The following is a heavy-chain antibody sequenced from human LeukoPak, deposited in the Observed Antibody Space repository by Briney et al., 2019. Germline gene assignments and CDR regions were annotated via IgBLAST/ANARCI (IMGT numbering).Heavy chain of an antibody. V-gene: IGHV4-4*07. CDR2: IYSSGTT. CDR1: GGSISSYY. J-gene: IGHJ6*02. Sequence: SETLSLTCTVSGGSISSYYWSWIRQPPGKGLEWIGRIYSSGTTTYNPSFKSRVTMSLDTSNNQLSLKLTSVTAADTAVYYCARVSPIPAAGSSYYFAMDVWGQGTTVTVSS. D-gene: IGHD6-13*01. CDR3: ARVSPIPAAGSSYYFAMDV.